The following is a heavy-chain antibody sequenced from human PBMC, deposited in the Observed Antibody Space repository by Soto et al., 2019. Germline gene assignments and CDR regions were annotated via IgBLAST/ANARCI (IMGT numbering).Heavy chain of an antibody. D-gene: IGHD6-13*01. CDR1: GGSINSGGYY. V-gene: IGHV4-31*03. J-gene: IGHJ4*02. CDR2: IYYSGST. Sequence: QVQLQESGPGLVKPSQTLSLTCTVSGGSINSGGYYWSWIRQHPGKGLEWMGYIYYSGSTFYNPSLKSRVTMSVDTSKNQFSLELSSVTAADTAVYYCARERGSSWARIDYWGQGTLVIVSS. CDR3: ARERGSSWARIDY.